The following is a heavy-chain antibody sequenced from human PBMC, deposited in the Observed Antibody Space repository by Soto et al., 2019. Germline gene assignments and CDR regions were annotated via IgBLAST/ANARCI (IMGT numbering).Heavy chain of an antibody. Sequence: PGGSLRLSCAVSGFTFGNHWMTWVRQAPGKGLEWVAVISGSEDNIHYADSVKGRFTISRDNSMNTLYLQMNSLRADDTAIYYCAKDLHWFAMDVWGQGTTDTVSS. CDR3: AKDLHWFAMDV. D-gene: IGHD3-10*01. J-gene: IGHJ6*02. V-gene: IGHV3-23*01. CDR1: GFTFGNHW. CDR2: ISGSEDNI.